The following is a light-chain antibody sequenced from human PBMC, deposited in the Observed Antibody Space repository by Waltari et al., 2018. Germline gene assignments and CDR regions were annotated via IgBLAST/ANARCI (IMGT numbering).Light chain of an antibody. CDR2: EGS. CDR1: SSDVGSYNL. Sequence: QSALTQPASVSGSPGPSITISCTGSSSDVGSYNLVSWYQQHPGKAPKLMIYEGSKRPSGVSNRFSGSKSDNTASLTISGLQAEDEAHYYCCSYAGSSAPRVFGGGTKLTVL. J-gene: IGLJ3*02. V-gene: IGLV2-23*01. CDR3: CSYAGSSAPRV.